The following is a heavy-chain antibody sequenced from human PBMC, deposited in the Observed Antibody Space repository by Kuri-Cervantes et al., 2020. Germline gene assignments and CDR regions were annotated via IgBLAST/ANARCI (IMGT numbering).Heavy chain of an antibody. CDR1: GGSFSGYY. Sequence: SQTLSLTCVVYGGSFSGYYWSWIRQPPGKGLEWIGEINHSGSTNYNPSLKSRVTISVDTSKNQYSLKLSSVTAADTAVYYCAREEAALFDYWGQGTLVTVSS. CDR2: INHSGST. CDR3: AREEAALFDY. J-gene: IGHJ4*02. V-gene: IGHV4-34*01.